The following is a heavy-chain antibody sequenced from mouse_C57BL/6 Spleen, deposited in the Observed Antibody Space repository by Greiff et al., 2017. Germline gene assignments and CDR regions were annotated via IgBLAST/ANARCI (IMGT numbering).Heavy chain of an antibody. Sequence: EVQLQESGGGLVKPGGSLKLSCAASGFTFSSYAMSWVRQTPEKRLEWVATISDGGSYTDYPDNVKGRFTISRDNAKHNLYLQMSHLKSEDTAMYYCARGDYGGGYAMDYWGQGTSVTVSS. CDR3: ARGDYGGGYAMDY. CDR1: GFTFSSYA. D-gene: IGHD2-4*01. V-gene: IGHV5-4*01. CDR2: ISDGGSYT. J-gene: IGHJ4*01.